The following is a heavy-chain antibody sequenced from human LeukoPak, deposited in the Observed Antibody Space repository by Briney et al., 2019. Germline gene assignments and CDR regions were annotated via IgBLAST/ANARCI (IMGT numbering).Heavy chain of an antibody. J-gene: IGHJ3*02. D-gene: IGHD3-3*01. CDR1: GFTFSSYA. Sequence: GGSLRLSCAASGFTFSSYAMSWVRQAPGKGLEWVSAISGSGGSTYYADSVKGRFTISRDNSKNTRYLHMNSLRAEDTAVYYCAKEGPEYYDFWRGDYGLAFDIWGQGTMVTVSS. CDR3: AKEGPEYYDFWRGDYGLAFDI. V-gene: IGHV3-23*01. CDR2: ISGSGGST.